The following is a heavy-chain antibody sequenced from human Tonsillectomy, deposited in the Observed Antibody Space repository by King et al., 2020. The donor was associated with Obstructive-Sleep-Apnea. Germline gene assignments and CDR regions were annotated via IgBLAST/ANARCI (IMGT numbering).Heavy chain of an antibody. D-gene: IGHD6-19*01. CDR1: GFSLSTSGVG. CDR2: IYWDDDK. V-gene: IGHV2-5*02. CDR3: AHRRIAVAGMAFDY. J-gene: IGHJ4*02. Sequence: QITLKESGPTLVKPTQTLTLTCTFSGFSLSTSGVGVGWIRQPPGKALEWLGLIYWDDDKRYRPSLKSRLTITKDTSKNQVVLTMTNMDPVDTATYYCAHRRIAVAGMAFDYWGQGTLVTVSS.